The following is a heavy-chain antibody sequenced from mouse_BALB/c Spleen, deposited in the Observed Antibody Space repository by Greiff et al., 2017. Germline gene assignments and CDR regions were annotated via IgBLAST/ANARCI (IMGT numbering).Heavy chain of an antibody. CDR2: ISTYYGNT. Sequence: QVQLKESGPELVRPGVSVKISCKGSGYTFPDYAMHWVKQSHAKSLEWIGVISTYYGNTNYNQKFKGKATMTVDKSSSTAYMELARLTSEDSAIYYCARGLYGSSPYYAMDYWGQGTSVTVSS. V-gene: IGHV1-67*01. D-gene: IGHD1-1*01. CDR3: ARGLYGSSPYYAMDY. J-gene: IGHJ4*01. CDR1: GYTFPDYA.